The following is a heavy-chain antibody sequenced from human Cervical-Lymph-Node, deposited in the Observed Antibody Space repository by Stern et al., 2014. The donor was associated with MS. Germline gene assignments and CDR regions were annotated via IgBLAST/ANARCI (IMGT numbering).Heavy chain of an antibody. Sequence: QVQLVQSGAEVKKPGASVKVSCKASGYTFTRYGISWVRQAPGQGLEWMGWISVYNGNTNYAQKIQGRVTMTTDTSTSTAYMELRSLRSDDTAVYYCARDLISGYYSEGAFDIWGQGTMVTVSS. V-gene: IGHV1-18*01. CDR3: ARDLISGYYSEGAFDI. D-gene: IGHD3-22*01. J-gene: IGHJ3*02. CDR1: GYTFTRYG. CDR2: ISVYNGNT.